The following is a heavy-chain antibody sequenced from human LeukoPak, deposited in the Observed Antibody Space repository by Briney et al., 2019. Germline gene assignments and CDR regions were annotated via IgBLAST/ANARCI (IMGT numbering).Heavy chain of an antibody. D-gene: IGHD6-25*01. J-gene: IGHJ4*02. CDR1: GGSFSGYY. CDR2: INHSGST. V-gene: IGHV4-34*01. CDR3: ARSSGTGTFSC. Sequence: SETLSLTCAVYGGSFSGYYWSWIRQPPGKGLEWIGEINHSGSTNYNPSLKSRVTISVDTSKNQFSLKLSSVTAADTAVYYCARSSGTGTFSCWGQGTLVTVSS.